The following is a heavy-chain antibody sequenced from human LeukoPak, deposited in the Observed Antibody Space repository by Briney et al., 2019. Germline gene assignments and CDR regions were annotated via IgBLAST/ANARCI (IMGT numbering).Heavy chain of an antibody. CDR3: ARLRFGLNWFDP. D-gene: IGHD3/OR15-3a*01. Sequence: ASVKVSCKASGYTVTSYGISWVRQAPGQGREWMGWISAYNGNTNYAQKLQGRVTMTTDTSTSTAYMELRSLRSDDTAVYYCARLRFGLNWFDPWGQGTLVTVSS. CDR2: ISAYNGNT. V-gene: IGHV1-18*01. CDR1: GYTVTSYG. J-gene: IGHJ5*02.